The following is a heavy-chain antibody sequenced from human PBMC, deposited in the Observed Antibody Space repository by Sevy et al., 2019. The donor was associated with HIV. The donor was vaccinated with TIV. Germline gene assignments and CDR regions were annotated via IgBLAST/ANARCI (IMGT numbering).Heavy chain of an antibody. D-gene: IGHD6-13*01. V-gene: IGHV1-18*01. Sequence: ASVKVSCKASGYTFTSYGISWVRQAPGQGLEWMGWISAYNGNTNYAPKLQGRVTMTTDTSTSTAYMELRSLRSDDTTVYYCARAGGIAAAGILSDYWGQGTLVTVSS. CDR1: GYTFTSYG. CDR2: ISAYNGNT. J-gene: IGHJ4*02. CDR3: ARAGGIAAAGILSDY.